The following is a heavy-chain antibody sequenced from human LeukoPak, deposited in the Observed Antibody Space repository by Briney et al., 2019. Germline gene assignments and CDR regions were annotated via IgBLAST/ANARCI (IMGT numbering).Heavy chain of an antibody. Sequence: PGGSLRLSCAASGFTFTSYSMNWVRQAPGKGLEWVSSISTSGGYIYYADSVKGRFTISRDNAKNSLYLQMNSLRAEDTAVYYCARRRGSPDAFDIWGQGTMVTVSS. V-gene: IGHV3-21*01. CDR2: ISTSGGYI. J-gene: IGHJ3*02. CDR3: ARRRGSPDAFDI. CDR1: GFTFTSYS. D-gene: IGHD2-15*01.